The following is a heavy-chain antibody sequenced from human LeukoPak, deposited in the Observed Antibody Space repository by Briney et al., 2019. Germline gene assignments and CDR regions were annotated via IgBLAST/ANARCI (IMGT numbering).Heavy chain of an antibody. CDR3: ARGFGYDSTGYRAFDI. J-gene: IGHJ3*02. D-gene: IGHD3-22*01. CDR1: GGSISTYY. CDR2: IDYSGST. V-gene: IGHV4-59*01. Sequence: PSETLPLTCTVSGGSISTYYWNWIRQPPGKGLECIGYIDYSGSTNYNPSLKSRVAISVDTSKNHFSLKLSSVTAADTAVYYCARGFGYDSTGYRAFDIWGQGTMVTVSS.